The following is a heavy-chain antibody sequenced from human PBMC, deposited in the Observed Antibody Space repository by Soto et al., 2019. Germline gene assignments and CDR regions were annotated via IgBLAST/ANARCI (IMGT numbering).Heavy chain of an antibody. CDR3: ARHATYCSSNSCYEFDF. D-gene: IGHD2-2*01. J-gene: IGHJ4*02. CDR2: IFHSGST. Sequence: QLQLQESGPGLLKPSETLSLTCTVSGGSIRSSGYYWGWIRRPPGMGLEWIGSIFHSGSTLYTPSLMWRVSISVDTSKNQFSLKMSSVTAADTAVYYCARHATYCSSNSCYEFDFWGQGSLVTVSS. V-gene: IGHV4-39*01. CDR1: GGSIRSSGYY.